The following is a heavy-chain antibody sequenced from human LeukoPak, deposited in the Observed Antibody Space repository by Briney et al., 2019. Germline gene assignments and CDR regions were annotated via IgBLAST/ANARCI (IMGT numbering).Heavy chain of an antibody. D-gene: IGHD2-2*02. CDR1: GGTFSSYA. Sequence: SVKVSCKASGGTFSSYAISWVRQAPGQGLKWMGGINPIFGAANYAQKFQGRVTITADESTSTAYMELSSLRSEDTAVYYCARDMGCSSITCYSVPYDAFDIWGQGTMVTVSS. J-gene: IGHJ3*02. CDR2: INPIFGAA. CDR3: ARDMGCSSITCYSVPYDAFDI. V-gene: IGHV1-69*01.